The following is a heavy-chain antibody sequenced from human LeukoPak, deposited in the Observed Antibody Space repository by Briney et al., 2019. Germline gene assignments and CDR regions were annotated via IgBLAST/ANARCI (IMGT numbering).Heavy chain of an antibody. J-gene: IGHJ3*02. Sequence: GASVKVSCKASGFAFTGYYMHWVRQAPGQGLEWMGWINLNSGGTSYAQKFQGRVTMTRDTSISTAYIELSRLRSDDTAVYYCARETFYDILAGARQHAFDIWGQGTMVTVSS. V-gene: IGHV1-2*02. CDR3: ARETFYDILAGARQHAFDI. CDR2: INLNSGGT. D-gene: IGHD3-9*01. CDR1: GFAFTGYY.